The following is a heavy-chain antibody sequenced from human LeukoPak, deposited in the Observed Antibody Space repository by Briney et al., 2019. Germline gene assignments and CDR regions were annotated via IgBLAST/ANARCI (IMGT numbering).Heavy chain of an antibody. CDR1: GRSISSSSYY. Sequence: SETLSLTCTVSGRSISSSSYYWAWIRQPPGKGLEWIENIYYSGSTYYNPSLKSRVTISVDTSKNQFSLRLSSVTAADTAVYYCASGYWDDPISTDYWGQGTLVTVSS. CDR2: IYYSGST. CDR3: ASGYWDDPISTDY. J-gene: IGHJ4*02. D-gene: IGHD1-1*01. V-gene: IGHV4-39*01.